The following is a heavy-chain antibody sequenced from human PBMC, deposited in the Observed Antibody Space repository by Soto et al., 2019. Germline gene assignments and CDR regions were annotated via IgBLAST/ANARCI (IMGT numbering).Heavy chain of an antibody. J-gene: IGHJ3*02. CDR2: IVVGSGNT. V-gene: IGHV1-58*01. D-gene: IGHD6-6*01. CDR3: AASVGGQLVHFDAYDI. CDR1: GFTFTSSA. Sequence: SVKVSCKASGFTFTSSAVQWVRQARGQRLEWIGWIVVGSGNTNYAQKFQERVTITRDMSTSTAYMELSSLRSEDTAVYYCAASVGGQLVHFDAYDIWGQGTMVTVSS.